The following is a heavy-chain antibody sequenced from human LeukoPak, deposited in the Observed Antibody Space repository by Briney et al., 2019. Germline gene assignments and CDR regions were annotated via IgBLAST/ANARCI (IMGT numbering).Heavy chain of an antibody. Sequence: ASVKVSCKASGGTFSSYAISWVRQAPGQGLEWMGWISAYNGNTNYAQKLQGRVTMTTDTSTSTAYMELRSLRSDDTAVYYCARVGYYDILTGYSHWGQGTLVTVSS. D-gene: IGHD3-9*01. V-gene: IGHV1-18*01. CDR2: ISAYNGNT. CDR1: GGTFSSYA. J-gene: IGHJ4*02. CDR3: ARVGYYDILTGYSH.